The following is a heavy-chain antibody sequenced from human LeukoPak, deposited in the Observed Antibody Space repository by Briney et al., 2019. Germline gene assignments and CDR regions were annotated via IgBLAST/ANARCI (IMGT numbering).Heavy chain of an antibody. CDR1: GFTFSNYW. J-gene: IGHJ6*03. CDR2: LKQDGSQT. D-gene: IGHD1-26*01. CDR3: ARDPYSGTYGDTYYYYMDV. V-gene: IGHV3-7*01. Sequence: GGSLRLSCAASGFTFSNYWMTWVRQAPGKGLEWLANLKQDGSQTYYVDSVKGRFTISRDNAKNSLYLQMNSLRAEDTAVYYCARDPYSGTYGDTYYYYMDVWGKGTTVTISS.